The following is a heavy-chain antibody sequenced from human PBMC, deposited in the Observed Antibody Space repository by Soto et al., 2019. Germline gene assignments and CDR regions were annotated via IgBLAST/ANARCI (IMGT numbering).Heavy chain of an antibody. CDR1: GRSISSSSYY. CDR3: ARGLSYDYIWGSYRFYAFDI. D-gene: IGHD3-16*02. V-gene: IGHV4-39*01. J-gene: IGHJ3*02. Sequence: SETLSLTCTVSGRSISSSSYYWGWIRQPPGKGLEWLGSIYYSGSTYYIPSLNSRVTISVDTSKNQFSLKLSSVTAADTAVYYCARGLSYDYIWGSYRFYAFDIWGQGTMVNVSS. CDR2: IYYSGST.